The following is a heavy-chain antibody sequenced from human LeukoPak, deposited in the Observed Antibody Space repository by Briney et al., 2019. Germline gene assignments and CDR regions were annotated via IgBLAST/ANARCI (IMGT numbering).Heavy chain of an antibody. CDR2: VSGSGGNI. D-gene: IGHD2-2*01. Sequence: PPWGSLRLSCAASGFTFSSYTMSWVRQAPGKGLEWVSGVSGSGGNIHYADSVKGRFTISRDNSKNTLYLQMNSLRAEDTAVYYCAASLPNIAVVPATKGPFGYWGQGALVTVSS. V-gene: IGHV3-23*01. CDR1: GFTFSSYT. J-gene: IGHJ4*02. CDR3: AASLPNIAVVPATKGPFGY.